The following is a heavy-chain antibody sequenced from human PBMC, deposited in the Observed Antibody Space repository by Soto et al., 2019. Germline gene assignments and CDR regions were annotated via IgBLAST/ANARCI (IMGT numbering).Heavy chain of an antibody. D-gene: IGHD3-22*01. J-gene: IGHJ4*02. CDR1: GGTFSSYA. Sequence: GASVKVSCKASGGTFSSYAIRWVRQAPGQGLEWMGGIIPIFGTANYAQKFQGRVTITADESTSTAYMELSSLRSEDTAVYYCARDLWDNLDSSGYYSGGNWGQRTLVTGSS. CDR3: ARDLWDNLDSSGYYSGGN. V-gene: IGHV1-69*13. CDR2: IIPIFGTA.